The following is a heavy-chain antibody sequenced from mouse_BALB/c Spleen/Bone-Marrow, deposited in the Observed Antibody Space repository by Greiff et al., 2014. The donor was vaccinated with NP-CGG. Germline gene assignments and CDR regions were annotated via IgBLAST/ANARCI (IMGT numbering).Heavy chain of an antibody. CDR3: ARDYRYDYAMDY. D-gene: IGHD2-14*01. CDR2: ILPGSGTT. V-gene: IGHV1-9*01. Sequence: VQLQQSGAELMKPGASVKISCKATGYTFSSYWIEWVKQRPGHGLEWIGEILPGSGTTNYNEKFKGKAKFTADTSFNTAYMQFSSPTSEDSAVYYCARDYRYDYAMDYWGQGTSVTVSS. J-gene: IGHJ4*01. CDR1: GYTFSSYW.